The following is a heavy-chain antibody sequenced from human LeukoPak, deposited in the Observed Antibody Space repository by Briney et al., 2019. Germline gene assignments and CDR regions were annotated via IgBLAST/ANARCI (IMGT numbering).Heavy chain of an antibody. V-gene: IGHV3-21*01. CDR2: ISSSSRYI. CDR1: GFSFSSYN. Sequence: GGSLRLSCAASGFSFSSYNMNWVRQAPGQGLEWVSSISSSSRYIYYADSVKGRFTISRDNTKNSLYLQMNSLRAEDTAVYYCARELGYCTSTSCFERADPWGQGTLVTVSS. J-gene: IGHJ5*02. D-gene: IGHD2-2*01. CDR3: ARELGYCTSTSCFERADP.